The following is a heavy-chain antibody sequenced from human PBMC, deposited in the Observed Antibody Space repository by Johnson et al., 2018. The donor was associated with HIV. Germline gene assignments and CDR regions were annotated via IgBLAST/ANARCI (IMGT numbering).Heavy chain of an antibody. CDR3: ARYHYYDSRLNDAFDI. J-gene: IGHJ3*02. CDR2: IYWSGGRT. Sequence: VTLVESGGGLVQPGGSLRLSCAASGFTFDDYGMSWVRQAPGKGLEWVSGIYWSGGRTGYADSVKGRFTISRDNAKNSLYLQMNSLRAEDMAVYYCARYHYYDSRLNDAFDIWGQGTMVTVSS. CDR1: GFTFDDYG. V-gene: IGHV3-20*04. D-gene: IGHD3-22*01.